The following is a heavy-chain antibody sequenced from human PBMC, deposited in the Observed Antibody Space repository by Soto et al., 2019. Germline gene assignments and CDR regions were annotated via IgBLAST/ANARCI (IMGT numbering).Heavy chain of an antibody. Sequence: EVQLVESGGGLVQPGGSLRLSCAASGFTVSSNYMSWVRQAPGKGLEWVSVIYSGGSTYYADSVKGRFTISRDNSKNTLYLQMNSLRAEDTAVYHCASAYYDILTGRLLQRWGQGTLVTVSS. CDR3: ASAYYDILTGRLLQR. CDR2: IYSGGST. J-gene: IGHJ4*02. CDR1: GFTVSSNY. D-gene: IGHD3-9*01. V-gene: IGHV3-66*01.